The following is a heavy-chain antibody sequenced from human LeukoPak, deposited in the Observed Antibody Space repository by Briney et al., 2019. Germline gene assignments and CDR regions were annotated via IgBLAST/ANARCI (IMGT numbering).Heavy chain of an antibody. D-gene: IGHD3-9*01. V-gene: IGHV4-34*01. CDR2: INHSGST. Sequence: SETQSLTCAVYGGSFSGYSWTWIRQPPGKGLEWIGEINHSGSTNYNPSLKSRVTISVDTSKNQFSLKLSSVTAADTAVYYCARERYYDILTGYLGVDYWGQGTLVTVSS. J-gene: IGHJ4*02. CDR3: ARERYYDILTGYLGVDY. CDR1: GGSFSGYS.